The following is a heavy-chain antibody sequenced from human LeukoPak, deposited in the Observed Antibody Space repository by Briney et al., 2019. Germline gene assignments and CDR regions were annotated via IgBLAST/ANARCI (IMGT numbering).Heavy chain of an antibody. CDR2: ISGYNGNT. D-gene: IGHD5-18*01. CDR3: ARGYSYGSDYYYGMDV. Sequence: GASVKVSCKASGYTFTSHAISWVRQAPGQGLEWMGWISGYNGNTKYAQKVQGRVTMTTDTSTSTAYMELRSLRSDDTAVYYCARGYSYGSDYYYGMDVWGQGTTVTVSS. J-gene: IGHJ6*02. V-gene: IGHV1-18*01. CDR1: GYTFTSHA.